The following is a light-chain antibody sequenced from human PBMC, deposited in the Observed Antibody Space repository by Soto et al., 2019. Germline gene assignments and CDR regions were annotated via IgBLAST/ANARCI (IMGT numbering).Light chain of an antibody. CDR2: GTS. Sequence: EIVLTQSPGTLSLSPGEGTTLSCRASQSVTIDYLAWYQQKPGQAPRLLIYGTSNSASDIPDRFSGSGSGTNFTLTISRLEPDDFAVYYCQQFGDSPLTFGGGTTVQI. CDR3: QQFGDSPLT. V-gene: IGKV3-20*01. CDR1: QSVTIDY. J-gene: IGKJ4*01.